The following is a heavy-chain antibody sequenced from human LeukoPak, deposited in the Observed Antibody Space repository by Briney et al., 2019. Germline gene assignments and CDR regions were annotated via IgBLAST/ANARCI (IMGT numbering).Heavy chain of an antibody. J-gene: IGHJ4*02. CDR2: MNPNSGNT. Sequence: GASVKVSCKASGYTFTSYDINWVRQATGQGLEWMGWMNPNSGNTGYAQKFQGRVTMTRNTSISTAYMELSSLRSEDTAVYYCARGLGYSYGPPYYFDYWGQGTLVTVSS. CDR3: ARGLGYSYGPPYYFDY. V-gene: IGHV1-8*01. D-gene: IGHD5-18*01. CDR1: GYTFTSYD.